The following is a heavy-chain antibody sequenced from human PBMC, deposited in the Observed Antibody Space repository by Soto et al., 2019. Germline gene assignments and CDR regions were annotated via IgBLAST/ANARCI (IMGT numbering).Heavy chain of an antibody. J-gene: IGHJ5*02. CDR2: ISAYNGNT. V-gene: IGHV1-18*01. CDR3: ASHSSSWYVSWFDP. Sequence: GASVKVSCKASGYTFTSYGISWVRQAPGQGLEWMGWISAYNGNTNYAQKLQGRVTMTTDTSTSTAYMELRSLRSDDTAVYYCASHSSSWYVSWFDPWGQGTLVTVSS. D-gene: IGHD6-13*01. CDR1: GYTFTSYG.